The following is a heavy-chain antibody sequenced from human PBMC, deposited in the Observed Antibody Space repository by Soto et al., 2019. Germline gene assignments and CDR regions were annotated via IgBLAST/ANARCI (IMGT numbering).Heavy chain of an antibody. Sequence: SETLSLTCTVSGGSISGHYWIWIRQPPGEGMEWIGYIFYSGSTTYNNNPSLKSRVSISVDTSKNQFYLRLSSVTAADTAVYYCARVGSSGWSPDYWGQGTLVTVSS. J-gene: IGHJ4*02. CDR2: IFYSGSTTY. V-gene: IGHV4-59*11. CDR1: GGSISGHY. D-gene: IGHD6-19*01. CDR3: ARVGSSGWSPDY.